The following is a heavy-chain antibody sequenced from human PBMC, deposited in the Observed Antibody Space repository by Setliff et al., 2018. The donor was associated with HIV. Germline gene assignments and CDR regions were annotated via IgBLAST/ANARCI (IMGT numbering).Heavy chain of an antibody. Sequence: SETLSLTCDVSGYSINTAFYWGWMRQAPGKGLEWIGTIYQSGTTFYNPSLKGRLTISVDTSKNHFSLKLTSVTAADTAVYYCGGAAPRSGQGSIDYWGQGSLVTVSS. D-gene: IGHD1-26*01. J-gene: IGHJ4*02. CDR3: GGAAPRSGQGSIDY. V-gene: IGHV4-38-2*01. CDR2: IYQSGTT. CDR1: GYSINTAFY.